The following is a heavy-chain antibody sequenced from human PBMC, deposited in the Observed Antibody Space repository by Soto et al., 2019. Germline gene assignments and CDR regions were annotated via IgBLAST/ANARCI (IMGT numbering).Heavy chain of an antibody. J-gene: IGHJ6*02. CDR3: ARRGVSSYSDSLVNTLHV. CDR1: GYIFTNFW. CDR2: IYPGDSDT. Sequence: GESLKISCKASGYIFTNFWIGWVRQVPGKGLEWMGIIYPGDSDTRYSPSFQSHVTMSVDKSINTAYLRWSRLKASDSAMYYCARRGVSSYSDSLVNTLHVWGQGTTVTVSS. V-gene: IGHV5-51*01. D-gene: IGHD3-3*01.